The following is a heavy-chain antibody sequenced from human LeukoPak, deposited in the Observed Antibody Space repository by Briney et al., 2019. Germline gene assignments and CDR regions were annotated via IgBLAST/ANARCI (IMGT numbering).Heavy chain of an antibody. CDR3: ARRFDS. CDR1: GFTFSRFN. Sequence: GGSLRLSCAASGFTFSRFNMNWLRQAPGKGLEWLSYISTTGTIYYAESVKGRFTISRDNAQNSLYLQMNSLRADDTAVYYCARRFDSWGRGTLVTVSP. J-gene: IGHJ4*02. CDR2: ISTTGTI. V-gene: IGHV3-48*01.